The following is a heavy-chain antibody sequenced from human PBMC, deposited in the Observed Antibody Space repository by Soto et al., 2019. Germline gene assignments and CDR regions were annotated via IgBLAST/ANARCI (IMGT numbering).Heavy chain of an antibody. CDR3: ARHSSGPRITMIVVAMEDDAFDI. CDR2: IYYSGST. Sequence: SETLSLTCTVSGGSISSSSYYWGWIRQPPGKGLEWIGSIYYSGSTYYNPSLKSRVTISVDTSKNQFSLKLSSVTAADTAVYYCARHSSGPRITMIVVAMEDDAFDIWGQGTMVTVSS. CDR1: GGSISSSSYY. D-gene: IGHD3-22*01. V-gene: IGHV4-39*01. J-gene: IGHJ3*02.